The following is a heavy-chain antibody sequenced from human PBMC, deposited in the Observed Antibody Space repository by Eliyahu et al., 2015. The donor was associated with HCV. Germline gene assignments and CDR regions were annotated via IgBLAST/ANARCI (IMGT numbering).Heavy chain of an antibody. Sequence: QVQLVQSGAEVKMPGDSVKVSCKASGYXXSXFYXHWIRRAPGQGLEWMGWISPNNGATRFAQKFQDSIIMTTDTSISTAYMELKWLRSDDTALFYCARGRHRDDSGGGFCYLDLWGQGTLVTVSS. CDR2: ISPNNGAT. CDR3: ARGRHRDDSGGGFCYLDL. CDR1: GYXXSXFY. V-gene: IGHV1-2*04. J-gene: IGHJ4*02. D-gene: IGHD2-15*01.